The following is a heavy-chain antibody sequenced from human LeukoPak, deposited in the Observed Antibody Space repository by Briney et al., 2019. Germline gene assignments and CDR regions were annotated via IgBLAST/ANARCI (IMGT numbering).Heavy chain of an antibody. Sequence: SETLSLTCTVSGGSISSSSYYWGWIRQPPGKGLEWIGSIYYSGSTYYNPSLKSRVTISVDTSKNQFSLKLSSVTAADTAVYYCARYAGFLVWPRGHRYFDYWGQGTLVTVSS. CDR1: GGSISSSSYY. V-gene: IGHV4-39*07. J-gene: IGHJ4*02. CDR2: IYYSGST. D-gene: IGHD2-8*01. CDR3: ARYAGFLVWPRGHRYFDY.